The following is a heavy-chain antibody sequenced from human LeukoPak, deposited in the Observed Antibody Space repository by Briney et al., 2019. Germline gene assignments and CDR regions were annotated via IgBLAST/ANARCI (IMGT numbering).Heavy chain of an antibody. CDR3: AKDATAALADY. V-gene: IGHV3-23*01. CDR2: ISGSGVST. D-gene: IGHD6-13*01. J-gene: IGHJ4*01. CDR1: GFTFTSSA. Sequence: PGGSLRLSCAAPGFTFTSSATSWCRKAPGKGLEWVSAISGSGVSTYYADSVKGRFTISRDNSKTMPNLQRNTLRAEDPPVSYLAKDATAALADYWGQGSPVTASS.